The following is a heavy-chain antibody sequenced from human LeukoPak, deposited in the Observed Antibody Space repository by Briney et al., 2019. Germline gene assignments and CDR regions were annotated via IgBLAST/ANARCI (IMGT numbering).Heavy chain of an antibody. J-gene: IGHJ4*02. Sequence: PGRSLRLSCAASGFTVSSNYMSWVRQAPGKGLEWVSYISSSSSTIYYADSVKGRFTISRDNAKNSLYLQMNSLRAEDTAVYYCGREPRVGVAHFDYWGQGTLVTVSS. CDR3: GREPRVGVAHFDY. D-gene: IGHD3-3*01. CDR2: ISSSSSTI. V-gene: IGHV3-48*01. CDR1: GFTVSSNY.